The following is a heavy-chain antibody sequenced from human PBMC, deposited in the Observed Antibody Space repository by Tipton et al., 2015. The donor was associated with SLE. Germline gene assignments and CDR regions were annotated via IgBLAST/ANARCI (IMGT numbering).Heavy chain of an antibody. CDR3: ARVGSGWYTSAFDI. D-gene: IGHD6-19*01. Sequence: TLSLTCTVSGGSVSSPIDYWSWIRQSPGKGLEWIGSIYDRGSTNYNPSLKSRVTISVDTSKNQFSLKLTSVTAADTAVYYCARVGSGWYTSAFDIWGQGTMVTVSS. CDR2: IYDRGST. V-gene: IGHV4-61*01. J-gene: IGHJ3*02. CDR1: GGSVSSPIDY.